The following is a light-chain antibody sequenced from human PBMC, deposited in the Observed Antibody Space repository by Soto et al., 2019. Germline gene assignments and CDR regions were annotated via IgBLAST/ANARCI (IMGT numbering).Light chain of an antibody. J-gene: IGKJ2*01. CDR2: DAS. V-gene: IGKV1-5*01. CDR1: QTTNTW. CDR3: QQYISYPYI. Sequence: DIPMTQFPSTLSASVGDRVTITCRASQTTNTWLAWYQKKPGTAPKLLIYDASSLEGGVPSRFSASGSGTEFTLTISSLQPDDLATYYCQQYISYPYIFGQGTKVEIK.